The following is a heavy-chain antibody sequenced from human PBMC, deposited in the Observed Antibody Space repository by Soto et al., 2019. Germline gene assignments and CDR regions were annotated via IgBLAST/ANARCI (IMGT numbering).Heavy chain of an antibody. CDR1: GFTFSSYS. Sequence: PGGSLRLSCAASGFTFSSYSMNWVRQAPGKGLEWVSSISSSSSYIYYADSVKGRFTISRDNAKNSLYLQMNSLRAEDTAVYYCAKNGRGYYGSGLRYYFDYWGQGTLVTVSS. V-gene: IGHV3-21*01. D-gene: IGHD3-10*01. J-gene: IGHJ4*02. CDR2: ISSSSSYI. CDR3: AKNGRGYYGSGLRYYFDY.